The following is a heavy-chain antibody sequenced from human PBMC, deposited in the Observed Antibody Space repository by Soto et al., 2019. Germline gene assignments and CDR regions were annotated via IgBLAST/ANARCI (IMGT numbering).Heavy chain of an antibody. Sequence: PSETLSLTCAVSGGSISSGGYSWSWIRQPPGKGLEWIGYIYHSGSTYYNPSLKSRVTISVDRSKNQFSLKLSSVTAADAAVYYCARGRWYGSGSSKFDPWGQGTLVTVSS. CDR1: GGSISSGGYS. D-gene: IGHD3-10*01. CDR2: IYHSGST. J-gene: IGHJ5*02. CDR3: ARGRWYGSGSSKFDP. V-gene: IGHV4-30-2*01.